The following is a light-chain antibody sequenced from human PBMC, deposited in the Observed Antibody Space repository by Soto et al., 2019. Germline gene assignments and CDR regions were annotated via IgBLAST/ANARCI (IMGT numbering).Light chain of an antibody. V-gene: IGLV1-40*01. CDR2: GNT. CDR3: QSYDRSLSAV. Sequence: QSVLTQPPSVSGAPGQRVTISCTGSSSNIGAGYDVHWYQQLPGTAPKLLIYGNTNRPSGVPDRFSGSKSGTSVSLAITGLQAEDEADYYCQSYDRSLSAVFGTGTKVTVL. CDR1: SSNIGAGYD. J-gene: IGLJ1*01.